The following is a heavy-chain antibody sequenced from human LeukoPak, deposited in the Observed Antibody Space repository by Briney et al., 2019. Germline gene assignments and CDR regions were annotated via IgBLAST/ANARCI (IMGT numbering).Heavy chain of an antibody. D-gene: IGHD6-19*01. V-gene: IGHV4-34*01. J-gene: IGHJ5*02. CDR2: INHSGST. CDR3: ARADNAYSSGWYH. CDR1: GVSFSGYY. Sequence: SETLSLTCAVYGVSFSGYYWSWIRQPPGKGLEWIGEINHSGSTNYNPSLKSRVTISVDTSKNQFSLKLSSVTAADTAVYYCARADNAYSSGWYHWGQGTLVTVSS.